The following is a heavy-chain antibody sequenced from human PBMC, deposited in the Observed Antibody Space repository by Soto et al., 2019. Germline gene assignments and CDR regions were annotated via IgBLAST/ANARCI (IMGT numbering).Heavy chain of an antibody. Sequence: QVQLVQSGAEVKKPGASVKVSCKASGYTFTSYGISWVRQAPGQGLEWMGWISAYNGNTNHAQKLQGRVTITTHTSTSTAYMELTSLRSDDTAVYFCARETRIAAADYWGQGTRVTGSS. J-gene: IGHJ4*02. CDR1: GYTFTSYG. D-gene: IGHD6-13*01. CDR2: ISAYNGNT. CDR3: ARETRIAAADY. V-gene: IGHV1-18*01.